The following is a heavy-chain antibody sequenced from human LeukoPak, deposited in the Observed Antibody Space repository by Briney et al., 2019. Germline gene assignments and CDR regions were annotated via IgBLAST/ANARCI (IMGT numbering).Heavy chain of an antibody. Sequence: PSETQSLICTVSGGFLSRGGYYCSWVRQHPGKGLEWIGYFYYCWSTYYNPFLKSRVTISVDTSKNQFSVKLSSVTAADTAVYYCARVSGFGQYYWFDPWGQGTLVTVSS. V-gene: IGHV4-31*03. J-gene: IGHJ5*02. CDR1: GGFLSRGGYY. CDR3: ARVSGFGQYYWFDP. D-gene: IGHD2/OR15-2a*01. CDR2: FYYCWST.